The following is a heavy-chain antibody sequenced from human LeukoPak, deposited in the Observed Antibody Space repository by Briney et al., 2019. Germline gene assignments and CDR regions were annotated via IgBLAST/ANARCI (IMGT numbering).Heavy chain of an antibody. J-gene: IGHJ4*02. CDR3: AKDAETTYCGGDCYYYFDY. Sequence: PGASLRLSCAASGFTFSSYAMSWVRQAPGKGLEWVSAISGSGGSTYYADSVKGRFTISRDNSKNTLYLQMDSLRAEDTAVYYCAKDAETTYCGGDCYYYFDYWGQGTLVTVSS. CDR2: ISGSGGST. CDR1: GFTFSSYA. D-gene: IGHD2-21*02. V-gene: IGHV3-23*01.